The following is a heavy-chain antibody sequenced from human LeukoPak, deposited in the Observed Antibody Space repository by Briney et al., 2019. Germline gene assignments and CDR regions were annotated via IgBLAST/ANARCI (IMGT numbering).Heavy chain of an antibody. CDR1: GFTFSSYW. CDR3: ARGGYYDSSGYYPFDY. Sequence: GGSLRLSCAASGFTFSSYWMHWVRQAPGKGLVWVSRINSDGSSTSYADSVKGRFTISRDNAKNTLYLQMNSLRAEDTAVHYCARGGYYDSSGYYPFDYWGQGTLVTVSS. V-gene: IGHV3-74*01. CDR2: INSDGSST. D-gene: IGHD3-22*01. J-gene: IGHJ4*02.